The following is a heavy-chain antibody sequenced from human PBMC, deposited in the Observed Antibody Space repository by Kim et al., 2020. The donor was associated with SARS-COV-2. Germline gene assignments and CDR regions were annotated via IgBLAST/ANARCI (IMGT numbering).Heavy chain of an antibody. J-gene: IGHJ5*01. D-gene: IGHD2-15*01. Sequence: SETLSLTCTVSGYSISSGYYWGWIRQPPGKGLEWIGSIYHSGSTYYNPSLKSRVTISVDTSKNQFSLKLSSVTAADTAVYYCARDQRDIVVVVAAKNWF. V-gene: IGHV4-38-2*02. CDR1: GYSISSGYY. CDR2: IYHSGST. CDR3: ARDQRDIVVVVAAKNWF.